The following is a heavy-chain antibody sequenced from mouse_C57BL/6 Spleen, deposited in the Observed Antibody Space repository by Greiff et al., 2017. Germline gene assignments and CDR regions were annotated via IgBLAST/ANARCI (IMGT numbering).Heavy chain of an antibody. V-gene: IGHV5-17*01. CDR2: ISSGSSTI. D-gene: IGHD2-4*01. J-gene: IGHJ4*01. Sequence: EVHLVESGGGLVKPGGSLKLSCAASGFTFSDYGMHWVRQAPEKGLEWVAYISSGSSTIYYADTVKGRFTISRDNAKNTLFLQMTSLRSEDTAMYYCARSYDYDVGAMDYWGQGTSVTVSS. CDR3: ARSYDYDVGAMDY. CDR1: GFTFSDYG.